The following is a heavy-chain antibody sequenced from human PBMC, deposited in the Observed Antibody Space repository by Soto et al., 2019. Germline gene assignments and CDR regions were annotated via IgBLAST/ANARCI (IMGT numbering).Heavy chain of an antibody. J-gene: IGHJ4*02. CDR2: IYYSGST. V-gene: IGHV4-30-4*01. CDR3: ARDIPVGYYDSSGYSY. D-gene: IGHD3-22*01. CDR1: GGSISSGDYY. Sequence: PSETLSLTCTVSGGSISSGDYYWGWIRQPPGKGLEWIGYIYYSGSTYYNPSLKSRVTISVDTSKNQFSLKLSSVTAADTAVYYCARDIPVGYYDSSGYSYWGQGTLVTVSS.